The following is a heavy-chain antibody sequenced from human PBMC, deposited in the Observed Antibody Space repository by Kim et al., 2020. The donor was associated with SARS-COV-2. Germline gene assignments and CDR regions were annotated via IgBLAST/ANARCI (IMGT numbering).Heavy chain of an antibody. D-gene: IGHD6-13*01. Sequence: ASVKVSCKASGYTFTGYYMHWVRQAPGQGLEWMGWINPNSGGTNYAQKFQGRVTMTRDTSISTAYMELSRLRSDDTAVYYCARDRYISSSSWYYYYGMDVWGQGTTVTVSS. J-gene: IGHJ6*02. CDR3: ARDRYISSSSWYYYYGMDV. CDR2: INPNSGGT. CDR1: GYTFTGYY. V-gene: IGHV1-2*02.